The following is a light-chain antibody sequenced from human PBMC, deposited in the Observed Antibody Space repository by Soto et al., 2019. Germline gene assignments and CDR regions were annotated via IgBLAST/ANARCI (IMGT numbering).Light chain of an antibody. CDR1: SSXXGAGYD. V-gene: IGLV1-40*01. CDR3: QAYDYSLTASV. Sequence: QSVLTQPPSVSGAPGQRVTISCTGXSSXXGAGYDVHWYQQLPGTAPKLVIYGNRNRPSGVPERFSGSKSGTSASLAITGLQAEDEADYYCQAYDYSLTASVFGGGTKLTVL. CDR2: GNR. J-gene: IGLJ3*02.